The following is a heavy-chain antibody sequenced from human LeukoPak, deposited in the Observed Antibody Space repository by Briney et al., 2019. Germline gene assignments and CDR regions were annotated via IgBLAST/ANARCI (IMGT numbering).Heavy chain of an antibody. CDR2: ISSGSHSM. CDR1: GFSFSSYE. CDR3: VRKTLTGPVY. V-gene: IGHV3-48*03. D-gene: IGHD3-9*01. Sequence: GGSLRLSCAAAGFSFSSYEMNWVRQAPGKGLEWVSYISSGSHSMYYADSVKGRFTISRDNTKNSLYLQMNSLRAEDTAVYYCVRKTLTGPVYWGQGALVTVSS. J-gene: IGHJ4*02.